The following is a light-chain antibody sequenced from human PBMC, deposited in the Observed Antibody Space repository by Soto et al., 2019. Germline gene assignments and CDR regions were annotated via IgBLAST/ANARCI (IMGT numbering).Light chain of an antibody. CDR1: QSVSSY. Sequence: EIVLTQSPATLSLSPGERATLSCRASQSVSSYLAWYQQKPGQAPRLLIYDASNRATGIPARLSGSGSGTDFTLAMSSLAPEDFAVYYCQQRSNWPYTFGQGTKLEIK. CDR2: DAS. CDR3: QQRSNWPYT. J-gene: IGKJ2*01. V-gene: IGKV3-11*01.